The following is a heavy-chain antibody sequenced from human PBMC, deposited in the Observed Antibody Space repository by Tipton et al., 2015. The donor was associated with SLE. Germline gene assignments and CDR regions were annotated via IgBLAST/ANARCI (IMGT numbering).Heavy chain of an antibody. CDR3: ATESGGGYFDY. CDR1: GYKFTSYF. CDR2: ITPNSGGT. V-gene: IGHV1-2*06. Sequence: QSGPEVKNPGASVKVSCKASGYKFTSYFLHWVRLAPGQGLEWMGRITPNSGGTNYAQKFQGRVTMTRDTSISTAYMDLTSLSSDDTAGYYCATESGGGYFDYWGQGTLVTVSS. J-gene: IGHJ4*02. D-gene: IGHD3-16*01.